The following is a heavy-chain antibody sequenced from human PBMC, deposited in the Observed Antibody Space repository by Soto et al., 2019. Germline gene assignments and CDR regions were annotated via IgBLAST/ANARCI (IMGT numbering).Heavy chain of an antibody. D-gene: IGHD3-3*01. Sequence: GGSLRLSCVASGLTFSTYSMNWVRQAPGKGLEWVSSISSSSSYIYYADSVKGRFTISRDNAKNSLYLQMNSLRAEDTAVYYCARGHDFWSGYYSHFSFDYWGQGTLVTVSS. J-gene: IGHJ4*02. V-gene: IGHV3-21*01. CDR2: ISSSSSYI. CDR3: ARGHDFWSGYYSHFSFDY. CDR1: GLTFSTYS.